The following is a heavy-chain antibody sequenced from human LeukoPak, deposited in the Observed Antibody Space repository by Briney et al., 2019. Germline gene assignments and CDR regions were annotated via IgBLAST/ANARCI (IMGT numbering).Heavy chain of an antibody. CDR1: GFTFSSYA. CDR2: ISGSGGST. D-gene: IGHD3-3*01. V-gene: IGHV3-23*01. CDR3: ARDLTKHDFWSGYYQYYYYGMDV. Sequence: GGSLRLSCAASGFTFSSYAMSWVRQAPGKGLEWVSAISGSGGSTYYAGSVKGRFTISRDNSKNTLYLQMNSLRAEDTAVYYCARDLTKHDFWSGYYQYYYYGMDVWGQGTTVTVSS. J-gene: IGHJ6*02.